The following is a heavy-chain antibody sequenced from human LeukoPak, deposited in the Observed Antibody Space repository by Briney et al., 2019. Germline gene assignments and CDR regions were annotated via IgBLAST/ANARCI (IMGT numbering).Heavy chain of an antibody. CDR3: AELGITMIGGV. D-gene: IGHD3-10*02. J-gene: IGHJ6*04. Sequence: GGSLRLSCAASGFTFSNYWMHWVRQAPGKGLVWVSRIKSDGSTTSYADSVKGRFTISRDNAKNTLYLQMNSLRAEDTAVYYCAELGITMIGGVWGKGTTVTISS. CDR1: GFTFSNYW. CDR2: IKSDGSTT. V-gene: IGHV3-74*01.